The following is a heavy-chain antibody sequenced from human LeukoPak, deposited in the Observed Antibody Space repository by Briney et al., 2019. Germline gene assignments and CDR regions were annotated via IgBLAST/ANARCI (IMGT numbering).Heavy chain of an antibody. J-gene: IGHJ4*02. CDR3: ASPYSIAVAGQTGFDY. CDR2: IYYSGST. V-gene: IGHV4-39*01. Sequence: NPSETLSLTCTVSGGSISSSSYYWGWIRQPPGKGLEWIGSIYYSGSTYYNPSLKSRVAISVDTSKNQFSLKLSSVTAADTAVYYCASPYSIAVAGQTGFDYWGQGTLVTVSS. D-gene: IGHD6-19*01. CDR1: GGSISSSSYY.